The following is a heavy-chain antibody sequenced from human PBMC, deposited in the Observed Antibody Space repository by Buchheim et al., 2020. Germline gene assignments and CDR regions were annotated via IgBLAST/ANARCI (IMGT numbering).Heavy chain of an antibody. CDR2: IWYDGSNK. Sequence: QVQLVESGGGVVQPGRSLRLSCAASGFTFSSYGMHWVRQAPGKGLEWVAVIWYDGSNKYYADSVKGRFTISRDNSKNTLYLQMNSLRAEDTAVYYCARWCSGGSCYSGGMDVWGQGTT. V-gene: IGHV3-33*01. CDR3: ARWCSGGSCYSGGMDV. D-gene: IGHD2-15*01. J-gene: IGHJ6*02. CDR1: GFTFSSYG.